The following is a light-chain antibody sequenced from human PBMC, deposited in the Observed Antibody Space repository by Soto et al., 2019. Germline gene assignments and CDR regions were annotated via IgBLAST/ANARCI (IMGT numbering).Light chain of an antibody. V-gene: IGLV2-14*01. J-gene: IGLJ1*01. CDR1: STDIGNYNY. Sequence: QSALTQPASVSGSPGQSITISCTGTSTDIGNYNYVSWYQQHPGKAPKLMIYEVSNRPSGISNRFSGSKSGNTASLTISGLQAEDEADYYCNSYTSSSSFYVFGTGTKLTVL. CDR3: NSYTSSSSFYV. CDR2: EVS.